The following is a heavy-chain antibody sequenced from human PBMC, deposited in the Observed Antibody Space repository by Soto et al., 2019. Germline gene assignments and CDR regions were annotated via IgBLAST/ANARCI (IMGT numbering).Heavy chain of an antibody. Sequence: EVQLLESGGGLVQPGGSLRLSCAASGFTFSSYAMSWVRQAPGKGLEWVSAISGSGGSTYYADSVKGRFTISRDNSKNTVYLQMNSLRAEDTAVYYCAKVSYPYYDFWSGADPGGFDPWGQGTLVTVSS. CDR3: AKVSYPYYDFWSGADPGGFDP. CDR2: ISGSGGST. J-gene: IGHJ5*02. D-gene: IGHD3-3*01. V-gene: IGHV3-23*01. CDR1: GFTFSSYA.